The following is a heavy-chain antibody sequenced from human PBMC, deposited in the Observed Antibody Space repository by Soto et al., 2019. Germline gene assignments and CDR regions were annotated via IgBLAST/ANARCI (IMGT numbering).Heavy chain of an antibody. D-gene: IGHD3-10*01. Sequence: GGSLRLSCAASGFTFDDYAMYWVRQVPGKGLEWVSGISWNSGRIGYADSVKGRFTISRDNSKNTLYLQMNSLRAEDTAVYYCARPGNVLIWFGELLEQHYYYYGMDVWGQGTTVTVSS. J-gene: IGHJ6*02. CDR1: GFTFDDYA. CDR2: ISWNSGRI. V-gene: IGHV3-9*01. CDR3: ARPGNVLIWFGELLEQHYYYYGMDV.